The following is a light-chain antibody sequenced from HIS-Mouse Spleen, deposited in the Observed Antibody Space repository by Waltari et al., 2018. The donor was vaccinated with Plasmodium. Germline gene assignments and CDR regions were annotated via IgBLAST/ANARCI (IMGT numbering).Light chain of an antibody. J-gene: IGLJ6*01. CDR1: ALPQKY. CDR3: YSTDSSGNHSV. CDR2: EDS. V-gene: IGLV3-10*01. Sequence: SSELTQPPSVSVSPGQTASITCSGDALPQKYAYWYQQKSGQAPVLVIYEDSKRPSGIPERFSGSSSGTMATLTISGAQVEDEADYYCYSTDSSGNHSVFGSGTKVTVL.